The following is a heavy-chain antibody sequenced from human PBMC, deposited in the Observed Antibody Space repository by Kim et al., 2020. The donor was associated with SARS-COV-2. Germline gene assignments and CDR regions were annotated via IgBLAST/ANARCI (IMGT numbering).Heavy chain of an antibody. CDR2: INHSGST. D-gene: IGHD3-10*01. Sequence: SETLSLTCAVYGGSFSGYYWSWIRQPPGKGLEWIGEINHSGSTNYNPSLKSRVTISVDTSKNQFSLKLSSVTAADTAVYYCARALFTMVRGVSSRNWFDPWGQGTLVTVSS. CDR3: ARALFTMVRGVSSRNWFDP. CDR1: GGSFSGYY. V-gene: IGHV4-34*01. J-gene: IGHJ5*02.